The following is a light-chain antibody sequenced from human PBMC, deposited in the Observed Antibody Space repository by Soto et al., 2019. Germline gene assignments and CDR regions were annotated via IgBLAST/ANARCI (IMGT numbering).Light chain of an antibody. CDR3: QQYNNWSSIT. CDR2: DTS. CDR1: QSVSSN. Sequence: ETVMTQSPATLSVSPGERATLSCXASQSVSSNLAWYQQIPGQAPTLLIYDTSTRATGIPARFSGSGSGTEFTLTISSLQSEDFAVYYCQQYNNWSSITFGQGTRLEIK. V-gene: IGKV3-15*01. J-gene: IGKJ5*01.